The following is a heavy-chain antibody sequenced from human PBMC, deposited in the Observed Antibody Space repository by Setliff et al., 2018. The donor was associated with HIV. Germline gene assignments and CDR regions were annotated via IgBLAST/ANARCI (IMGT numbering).Heavy chain of an antibody. CDR1: GFTFSDYY. V-gene: IGHV3-11*04. CDR3: AKMTPSYYFYMDA. J-gene: IGHJ6*03. Sequence: LSLSCAASGFTFSDYYMSWIRQAPGKGLEWVSFISTSGSPIYYADSVKGRFTISRDNAKNSLYLQMHSLRAEDTAIYYCAKMTPSYYFYMDAWGNGTTVTVSS. CDR2: ISTSGSPI. D-gene: IGHD2-15*01.